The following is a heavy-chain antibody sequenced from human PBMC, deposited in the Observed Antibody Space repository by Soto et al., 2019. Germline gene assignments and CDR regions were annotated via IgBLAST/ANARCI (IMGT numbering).Heavy chain of an antibody. V-gene: IGHV3-23*01. J-gene: IGHJ4*02. D-gene: IGHD2-2*01. CDR2: ISGGRSGT. CDR3: ANGSLGYCSCAIWYFFDF. CDR1: GFTFSTYA. Sequence: EVQLLESGGGLVQPGGSLRLSCAASGFTFSTYAMSWVRQAPGKGLEWVSAISGGRSGTYYADSVRGRFTLSRDDSTNTLYLQMNSLRAEDTAIYYCANGSLGYCSCAIWYFFDFWGQGTLVTVSS.